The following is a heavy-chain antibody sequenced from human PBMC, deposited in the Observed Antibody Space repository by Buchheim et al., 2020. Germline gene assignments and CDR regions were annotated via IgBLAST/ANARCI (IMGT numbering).Heavy chain of an antibody. D-gene: IGHD6-19*01. Sequence: VQVEESGGGVVQPGRSLRLSCGASGFPFSIYTMNWVRQAPGKGLEWVAVISYDGKNKDYAESVKGRFTISRDNSKQPVDLEMNSLRGDDTAVYYCATNAVAGHEGYWGQGT. CDR3: ATNAVAGHEGY. CDR2: ISYDGKNK. CDR1: GFPFSIYT. V-gene: IGHV3-30*04. J-gene: IGHJ4*03.